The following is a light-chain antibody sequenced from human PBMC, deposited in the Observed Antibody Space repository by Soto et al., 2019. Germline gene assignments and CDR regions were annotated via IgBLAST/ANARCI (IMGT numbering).Light chain of an antibody. Sequence: EIVLTQSPATLSLSPGERATLSCRASPSVTNFLSWYQQKPGQAPRLPIYGAFNRATGIPASLSGSGSGTDLTLTISSLEPEDSAIYYCQQRNIWPPVTFGQGTRLEIK. J-gene: IGKJ5*01. CDR3: QQRNIWPPVT. V-gene: IGKV3-11*01. CDR2: GAF. CDR1: PSVTNF.